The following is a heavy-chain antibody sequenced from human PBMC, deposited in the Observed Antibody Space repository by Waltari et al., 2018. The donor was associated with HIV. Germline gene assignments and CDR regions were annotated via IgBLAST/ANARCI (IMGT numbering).Heavy chain of an antibody. CDR2: ISDNYM. D-gene: IGHD3-22*01. CDR3: AGGQVIVGGWRHYFGMEV. V-gene: IGHV3-21*02. Sequence: EVQLVESGGGLVKPGGSLGLSCAASGFLLHPHTMHWVRQAPGKGLEWVASISDNYMFYRGSLKGRFTISRDNAKNSLFLEMSSLRVEDTAVYYCAGGQVIVGGWRHYFGMEVWGQGTTVTVS. CDR1: GFLLHPHT. J-gene: IGHJ6*02.